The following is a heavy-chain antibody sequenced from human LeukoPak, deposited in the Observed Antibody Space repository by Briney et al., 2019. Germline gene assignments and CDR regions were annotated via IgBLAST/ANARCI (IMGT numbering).Heavy chain of an antibody. V-gene: IGHV4-34*01. CDR1: GGSFSGYY. CDR3: AVDHIPYGYAD. CDR2: INHSGST. Sequence: PSETLSLTCAVYGGSFSGYYWSWIRQPPGKGLEWIGEINHSGSTNYNPSLKSRVTISVDTSKNQFSLKLSSVTAADTAVYYCAVDHIPYGYADWGQGTLVTVSS. J-gene: IGHJ4*02. D-gene: IGHD5-18*01.